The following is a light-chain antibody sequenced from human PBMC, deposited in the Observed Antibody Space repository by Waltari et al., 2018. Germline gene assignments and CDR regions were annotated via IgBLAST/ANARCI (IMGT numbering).Light chain of an antibody. CDR2: EVS. Sequence: QSALTQPASVSGSPGQSITISCTGPTSDVGRYNLVSWYQQHPGEAPKLMIYEVSKRPSGISNHFSGSKSGNTASLTISGLQAEDEADYYCCSYAPSGTVVFGGGTKVTVL. J-gene: IGLJ2*01. CDR1: TSDVGRYNL. CDR3: CSYAPSGTVV. V-gene: IGLV2-23*02.